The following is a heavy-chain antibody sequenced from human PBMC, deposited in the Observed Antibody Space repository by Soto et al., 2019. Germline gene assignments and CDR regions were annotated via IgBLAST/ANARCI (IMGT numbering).Heavy chain of an antibody. CDR2: IKQDGSEK. J-gene: IGHJ4*02. Sequence: VQLVESGGGLVQPGGSLRLSCAASGFTFSSYWMSWVRQAPGKGLEWVANIKQDGSEKYYVDSVKGRFTISRDNAKNSLYLQRNSLGAEDAAVYYCARPLNTYYYDSSGYYYDYWGQGTLVTVSS. CDR1: GFTFSSYW. CDR3: ARPLNTYYYDSSGYYYDY. V-gene: IGHV3-7*01. D-gene: IGHD3-22*01.